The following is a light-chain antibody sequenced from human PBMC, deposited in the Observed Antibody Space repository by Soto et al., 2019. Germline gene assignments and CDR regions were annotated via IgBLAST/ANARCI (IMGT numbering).Light chain of an antibody. CDR2: GAS. J-gene: IGKJ5*01. V-gene: IGKV3-20*01. CDR1: QSVSSR. Sequence: EIVLTQSPGTLSLSPGERSTLSFRASQSVSSRLAWYQQKPGQAPRLLISGASSRATGIPDRFSGSGSATDFTLTISRLEPEDFALYYCQQYGGSPITFGQGTRWRL. CDR3: QQYGGSPIT.